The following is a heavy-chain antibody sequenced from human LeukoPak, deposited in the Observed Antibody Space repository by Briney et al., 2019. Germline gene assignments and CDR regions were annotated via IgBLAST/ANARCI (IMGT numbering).Heavy chain of an antibody. CDR2: ISYDGSNK. D-gene: IGHD3-10*01. CDR3: AKDLGEYYYGSGSLSY. J-gene: IGHJ4*02. V-gene: IGHV3-30*18. CDR1: GFTFSSYG. Sequence: GGSLRLSCAASGFTFSSYGMHWVRQAPGKGLEWVAVISYDGSNKYYADSVKGRFTISRDNSKNTLYLQMNSLRVEDTAVYYCAKDLGEYYYGSGSLSYWGQGTLVTVSS.